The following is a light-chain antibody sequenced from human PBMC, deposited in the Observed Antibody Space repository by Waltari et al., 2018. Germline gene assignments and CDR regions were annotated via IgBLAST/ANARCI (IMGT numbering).Light chain of an antibody. Sequence: DIVMTQSPDSLAVSLGERATINCKSSQSVFHRTNRKNYLAGYRQKPGQPPKILINWASSRESGVPDRFTGSGSGTDFTLTISSLQAEDVAVYYCQQYYDTPLTFGGGTKVEIK. J-gene: IGKJ4*01. CDR3: QQYYDTPLT. V-gene: IGKV4-1*01. CDR2: WAS. CDR1: QSVFHRTNRKNY.